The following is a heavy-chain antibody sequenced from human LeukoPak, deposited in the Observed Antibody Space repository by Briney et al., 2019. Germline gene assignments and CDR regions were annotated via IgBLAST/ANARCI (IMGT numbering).Heavy chain of an antibody. CDR1: GCSISSSSYY. CDR3: ARHLGGANIVATILFDY. J-gene: IGHJ4*02. D-gene: IGHD5-12*01. V-gene: IGHV4-39*01. CDR2: IYYSGST. Sequence: KSSETLSLTCTVSGCSISSSSYYWGWIRQPPGKGLEWIGSIYYSGSTYYNPSLKSRVTISVDTSKNQFSLKLSSVNAADTAVYYCARHLGGANIVATILFDYWGQGTLVTVSP.